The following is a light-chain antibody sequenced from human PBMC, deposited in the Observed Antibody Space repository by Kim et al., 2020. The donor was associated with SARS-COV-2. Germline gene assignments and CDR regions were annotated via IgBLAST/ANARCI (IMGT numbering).Light chain of an antibody. CDR2: GKN. Sequence: ALGQTVRITCQGDRIRSSYASWYQQKRGQAPVLVFYGKNNRHSGIPDRFSGSSSGNTDSLTITDTQAEDEADYYCNARDSSGDLWVFGGGTQLTVL. V-gene: IGLV3-19*01. CDR3: NARDSSGDLWV. J-gene: IGLJ3*02. CDR1: RIRSSY.